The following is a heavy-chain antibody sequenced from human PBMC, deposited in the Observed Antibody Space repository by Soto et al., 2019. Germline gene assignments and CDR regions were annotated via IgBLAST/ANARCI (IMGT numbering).Heavy chain of an antibody. Sequence: QVQLVQSGAEVKKPGSSVKVSCKASGGTFSSYTISWVRQAPGQGLEWMGRITPILDKTNYAQKFQGRVTITADKVTRTACMPLSRLRSEDTGVYYCARVYCGGALGAFDIWGQGTMVTVSS. D-gene: IGHD2-21*01. J-gene: IGHJ3*02. CDR1: GGTFSSYT. V-gene: IGHV1-69*02. CDR2: ITPILDKT. CDR3: ARVYCGGALGAFDI.